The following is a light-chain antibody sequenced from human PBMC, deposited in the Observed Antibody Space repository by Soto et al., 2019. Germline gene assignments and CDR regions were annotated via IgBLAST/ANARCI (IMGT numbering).Light chain of an antibody. Sequence: DIPMTQSPSTLSASVGDRVTITCRASQTISNWLAWYQQKPGKGPKLLIYKASSLESGVPSRFSGSRSGTEFTLTINGLQPDDFATYYCQRYNSYPLTFGGGTKVEIK. CDR2: KAS. CDR1: QTISNW. J-gene: IGKJ4*01. V-gene: IGKV1-5*03. CDR3: QRYNSYPLT.